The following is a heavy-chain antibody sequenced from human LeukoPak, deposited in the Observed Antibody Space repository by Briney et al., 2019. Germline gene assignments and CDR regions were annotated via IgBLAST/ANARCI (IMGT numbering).Heavy chain of an antibody. CDR1: GYTFTHYY. Sequence: ASVKVSCTASGYTFTHYYIHWVRQAPGQGLEWMGWINPNSGGTDYAPKLQGRVTMTTDTSTNTAYMDLRSLRFDDTAVYYCARVFCGSTSCYNSFDPWGQGTQVTVSS. CDR3: ARVFCGSTSCYNSFDP. V-gene: IGHV1-2*02. J-gene: IGHJ5*02. D-gene: IGHD2-2*01. CDR2: INPNSGGT.